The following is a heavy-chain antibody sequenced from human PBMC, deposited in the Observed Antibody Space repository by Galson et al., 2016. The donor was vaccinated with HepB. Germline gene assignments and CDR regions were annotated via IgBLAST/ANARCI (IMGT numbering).Heavy chain of an antibody. CDR1: GFAFSSYA. V-gene: IGHV3-30*04. CDR2: ISYDASNK. CDR3: ARDILVPGSNWGYYGMDV. D-gene: IGHD2-2*01. J-gene: IGHJ6*02. Sequence: SLRLSCAASGFAFSSYAMHWVRQAPGKGLEWVAVISYDASNKYYADSVQGRFTISRDNSKNTLYLQMNSLRPEDTAVYSCARDILVPGSNWGYYGMDVWGQGTTVTVSS.